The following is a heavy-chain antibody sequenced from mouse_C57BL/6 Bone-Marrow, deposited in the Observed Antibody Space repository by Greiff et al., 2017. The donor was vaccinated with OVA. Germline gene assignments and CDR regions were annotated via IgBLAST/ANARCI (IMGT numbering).Heavy chain of an antibody. CDR2: INPNNGGT. Sequence: VQLQQSGPELVKPGASVKISCKASGYTFTDYYMNWVKQSHGKSLEWIGDINPNNGGTSYNQKFKGKATLTVDKSSSTAYMELRSLTSEDSAVYYCARSYYDYDKFAYWGQGTLVTVSA. CDR1: GYTFTDYY. V-gene: IGHV1-26*01. J-gene: IGHJ3*01. CDR3: ARSYYDYDKFAY. D-gene: IGHD2-4*01.